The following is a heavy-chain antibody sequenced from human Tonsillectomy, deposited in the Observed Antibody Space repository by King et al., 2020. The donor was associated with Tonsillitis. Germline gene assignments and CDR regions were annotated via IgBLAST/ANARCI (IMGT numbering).Heavy chain of an antibody. CDR2: IKQDGSEK. V-gene: IGHV3-7*01. D-gene: IGHD3-16*01. CDR1: GFTFSSYW. CDR3: ARLGVYYDYVWESSPEYYFDY. Sequence: VQLVESGGGLVQPGGSLRLSCAASGFTFSSYWMSWVRQAPGKGLEWVANIKQDGSEKYYVDSVKGRFTISRDNAKNSLYLQMNSLRAEDTAVYYCARLGVYYDYVWESSPEYYFDYWGQGTLVTVSS. J-gene: IGHJ4*02.